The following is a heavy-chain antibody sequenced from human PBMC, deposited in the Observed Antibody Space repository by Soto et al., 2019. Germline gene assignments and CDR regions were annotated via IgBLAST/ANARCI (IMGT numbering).Heavy chain of an antibody. D-gene: IGHD6-19*01. CDR1: GGSINDYY. V-gene: IGHV4-4*07. J-gene: IGHJ4*02. Sequence: SETLSLTCTVSGGSINDYYWSWVQQSAGKGLEWIGRVYISGTTDYNPSLKSRVTMSIYTFKNQFSLSLSSVTAADTALYFCARENIAVAGVGDLDYWGQGILVTVSS. CDR3: ARENIAVAGVGDLDY. CDR2: VYISGTT.